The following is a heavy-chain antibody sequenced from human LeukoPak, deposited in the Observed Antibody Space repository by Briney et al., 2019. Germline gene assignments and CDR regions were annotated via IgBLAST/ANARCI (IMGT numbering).Heavy chain of an antibody. CDR3: AKSSSPMVVVVISDSYFDL. V-gene: IGHV3-7*03. J-gene: IGHJ2*01. CDR2: IKQDGREK. D-gene: IGHD3-22*01. CDR1: GFTFSSYW. Sequence: PGGSLRLSCAASGFTFSSYWMSWVRQAPGKGLEWVANIKQDGREKYYVGSVNGRFTISRANAKNSLYQQMNGLRLEDMALYYCAKSSSPMVVVVISDSYFDLWGRGTLVTVSS.